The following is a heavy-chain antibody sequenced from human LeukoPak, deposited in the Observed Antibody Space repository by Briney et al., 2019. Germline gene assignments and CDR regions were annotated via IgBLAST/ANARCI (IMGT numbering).Heavy chain of an antibody. D-gene: IGHD3-3*01. J-gene: IGHJ4*02. CDR3: ATCAAGVIFTHYFDY. CDR2: ISGSADTT. Sequence: PGGSLRLSCAASGFTFSAYAMSWVRQAPGKGLEWVSSISGSADTTFYADSVKGRFTISRDNSKNTVYLQMNNLGAEDTAIYYCATCAAGVIFTHYFDYWAGEPWSPSPQ. V-gene: IGHV3-23*01. CDR1: GFTFSAYA.